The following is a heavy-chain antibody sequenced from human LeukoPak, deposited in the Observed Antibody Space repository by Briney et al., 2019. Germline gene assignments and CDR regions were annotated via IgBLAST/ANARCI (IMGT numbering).Heavy chain of an antibody. V-gene: IGHV3-21*01. CDR3: ARSTRRKNDAFDI. CDR1: GFTFSSYS. Sequence: PGGSLRLSCAASGFTFSSYSVNWVRQAPGKGLEWVSSISERSSHIYYADSMKGRFTISRDNAKNSLYLQMNSLRAEDTAVYYCARSTRRKNDAFDIWGQGTVVTVSS. J-gene: IGHJ3*02. CDR2: ISERSSHI.